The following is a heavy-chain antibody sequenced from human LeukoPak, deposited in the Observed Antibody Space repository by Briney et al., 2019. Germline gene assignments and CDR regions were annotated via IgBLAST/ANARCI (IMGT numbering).Heavy chain of an antibody. CDR3: ARVAGHDIRGLITYYFDD. J-gene: IGHJ4*02. V-gene: IGHV3-33*01. Sequence: PGGSLRLSCAASGFTFRSYGMQWVRQAPGKGLEWVAIIWYDGSNKYYADSVKGRFTISRDNSKNMLYLQMNSLRAEDTAVYYCARVAGHDIRGLITYYFDDWGQGTLVTVSS. CDR1: GFTFRSYG. CDR2: IWYDGSNK. D-gene: IGHD3-10*01.